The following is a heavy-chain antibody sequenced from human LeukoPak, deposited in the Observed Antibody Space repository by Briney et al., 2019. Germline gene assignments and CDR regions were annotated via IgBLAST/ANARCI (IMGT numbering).Heavy chain of an antibody. CDR2: LSGSGGST. CDR1: GFTFSTYA. CDR3: AKELKHYFGSGAYYIPYYGMDV. Sequence: GGSLRLSCAASGFTFSTYAMSWVRQAPGKGLEWVSGLSGSGGSTNYADSVKGRFTISRDNSKNTLYLQMLSLRAEDTAVYYCAKELKHYFGSGAYYIPYYGMDVWGQGTTVTVSS. D-gene: IGHD3-10*01. J-gene: IGHJ6*02. V-gene: IGHV3-23*01.